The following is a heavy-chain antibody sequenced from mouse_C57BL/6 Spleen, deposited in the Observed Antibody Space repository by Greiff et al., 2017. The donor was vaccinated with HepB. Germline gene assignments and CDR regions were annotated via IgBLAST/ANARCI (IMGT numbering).Heavy chain of an antibody. CDR1: GFTFSSYA. CDR2: ISDGGSYT. V-gene: IGHV5-4*01. Sequence: EVQLVESGGGLVKPGGSLKLSCAASGFTFSSYAMSWVRQTPEKRLEWVATISDGGSYTYYPDNVKGRFTISRDNAKNNLYLQMSHLKSEDTAMYYCARGRFAYWGQGTLVTVSA. J-gene: IGHJ3*01. CDR3: ARGRFAY.